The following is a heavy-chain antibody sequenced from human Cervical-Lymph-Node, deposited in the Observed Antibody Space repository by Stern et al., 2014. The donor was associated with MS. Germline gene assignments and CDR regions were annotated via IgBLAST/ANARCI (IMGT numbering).Heavy chain of an antibody. CDR1: GYSFTNSW. V-gene: IGHV5-51*01. J-gene: IGHJ4*02. Sequence: EVQLVESGAEVKKPGQSLKISCKGSGYSFTNSWIGWVRQMPGKGLELMGIISPVDSETRYSPSFQGQGTISVDQSITTAYVQWTSLEASDTAMYYCARQGCATTSCHTIDSWGQGTLITVSS. CDR3: ARQGCATTSCHTIDS. D-gene: IGHD2-2*02. CDR2: ISPVDSET.